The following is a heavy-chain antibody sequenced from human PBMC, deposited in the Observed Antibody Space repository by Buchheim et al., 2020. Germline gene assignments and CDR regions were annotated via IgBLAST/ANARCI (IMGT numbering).Heavy chain of an antibody. Sequence: QLQLQESGPGLVKPSETLSLTCTVSGGSVTSSSYYWGWIRQPPEKGLEWIGTIYYSGSTYYNPSLKSRVTISIDASKKQFSLELSSVTAADTAVDYCARDPEGSCSGGICYSISFDPWGQGTL. J-gene: IGHJ5*02. V-gene: IGHV4-39*07. CDR1: GGSVTSSSYY. D-gene: IGHD2-15*01. CDR2: IYYSGST. CDR3: ARDPEGSCSGGICYSISFDP.